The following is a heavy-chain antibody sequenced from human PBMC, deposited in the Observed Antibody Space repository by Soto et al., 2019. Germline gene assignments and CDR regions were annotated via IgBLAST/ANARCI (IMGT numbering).Heavy chain of an antibody. CDR1: GGSISSYY. CDR2: IYYSGST. J-gene: IGHJ3*02. Sequence: SETLSRTCTVSGGSISSYYWSWIRQPPGKGLEWIGYIYYSGSTNYNPSLKSRVTISVDTSKNQFSLKLSSVTAADTAVYYCARYGWVTAMVIAFDIWGQGTMVTVSS. CDR3: ARYGWVTAMVIAFDI. V-gene: IGHV4-59*01. D-gene: IGHD2-21*02.